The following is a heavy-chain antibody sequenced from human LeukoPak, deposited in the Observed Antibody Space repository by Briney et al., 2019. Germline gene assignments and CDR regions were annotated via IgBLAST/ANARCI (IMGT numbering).Heavy chain of an antibody. V-gene: IGHV3-15*01. J-gene: IGHJ4*02. D-gene: IGHD2-2*01. CDR1: GFTFSNAW. CDR3: TTLTQSVPAAQLGNDY. CDR2: IKSKTDGGTT. Sequence: GGSLRLSCAASGFTFSNAWMSWVRQAPGKGLEWVGRIKSKTDGGTTDCAAPVKGRFTISRDDSKNTLYLQMNSLKTEDTAVYYCTTLTQSVPAAQLGNDYWGQGTLVTVSS.